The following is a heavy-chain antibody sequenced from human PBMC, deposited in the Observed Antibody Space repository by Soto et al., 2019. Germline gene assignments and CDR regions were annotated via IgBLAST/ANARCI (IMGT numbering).Heavy chain of an antibody. V-gene: IGHV3-33*06. CDR1: GFTFSSYA. CDR3: AKEGRVGYSTRIFRRDNWFDP. Sequence: QVQLVESGGGVVQPGRSLRLSCAASGFTFSSYAMHWVRQAPGKGLEWVAARLYDGSNQYYADAVKGRFTISRDNSKNTLYLQMNSLRVEDTAVYYCAKEGRVGYSTRIFRRDNWFDPWGQGTPVTVSS. CDR2: RLYDGSNQ. D-gene: IGHD6-13*01. J-gene: IGHJ5*02.